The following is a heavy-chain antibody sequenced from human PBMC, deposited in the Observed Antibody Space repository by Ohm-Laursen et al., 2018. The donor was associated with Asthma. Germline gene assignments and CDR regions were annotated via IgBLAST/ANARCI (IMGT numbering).Heavy chain of an antibody. CDR1: EFTFSLYS. CDR2: ISSSGSTI. J-gene: IGHJ6*02. Sequence: GSLRLSCAASEFTFSLYSMNWVRQAPGKGLEWVSYISSSGSTIYYADSVKGRFTISRDNAKNSLYLQMNNLRAEDAAIYYCAREWGGMDVWGQGTTVTVSS. V-gene: IGHV3-48*01. CDR3: AREWGGMDV. D-gene: IGHD3-16*01.